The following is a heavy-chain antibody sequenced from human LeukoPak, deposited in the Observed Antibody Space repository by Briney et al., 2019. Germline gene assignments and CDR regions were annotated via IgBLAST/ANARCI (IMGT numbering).Heavy chain of an antibody. D-gene: IGHD2-2*01. J-gene: IGHJ4*02. CDR3: ARDLDLWPMCSNTSCPSPI. Sequence: ASVKVSCKASGGTFSSYAISWVRQAPGQGLEWMGGIIPIFGTANFAQKFQGRVTITADESTSTAYMELSSLRSEDTAAYYCARDLDLWPMCSNTSCPSPIWGQGTLVTVSS. CDR1: GGTFSSYA. CDR2: IIPIFGTA. V-gene: IGHV1-69*13.